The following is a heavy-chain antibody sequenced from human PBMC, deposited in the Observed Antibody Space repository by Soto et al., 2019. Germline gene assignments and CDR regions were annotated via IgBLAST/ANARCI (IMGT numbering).Heavy chain of an antibody. CDR1: GYSFTTSG. D-gene: IGHD4-17*01. CDR3: ARRLYGDYDY. V-gene: IGHV1-18*01. J-gene: IGHJ4*02. Sequence: ASVKVSCKASGYSFTTSGITWVRQAPGQGLEWMGWISTYNGNTNYAQKLQDRVTLTTDTSTSTAYMELRSLRSDDTAVYYCARRLYGDYDYWGQGTLVTVSS. CDR2: ISTYNGNT.